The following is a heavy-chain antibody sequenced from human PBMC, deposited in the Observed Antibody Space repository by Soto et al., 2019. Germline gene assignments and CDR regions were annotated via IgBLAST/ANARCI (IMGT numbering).Heavy chain of an antibody. CDR3: ARVLTGTTRVAFGMDV. CDR1: GDSVSSNIAA. CDR2: TYYRSKWYN. Sequence: SQTLSLTCSISGDSVSSNIAAWNWIRQSPSRGLEWLGRTYYRSKWYNDYAVSVKSRITINPDTSKNQFSLQLNSVTPEDTAVYYCARVLTGTTRVAFGMDVWGHGTTVTVSS. V-gene: IGHV6-1*01. J-gene: IGHJ6*02. D-gene: IGHD1-7*01.